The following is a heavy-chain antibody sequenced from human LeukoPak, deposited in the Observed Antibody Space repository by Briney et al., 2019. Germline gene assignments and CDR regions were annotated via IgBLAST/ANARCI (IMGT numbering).Heavy chain of an antibody. CDR2: IYYSGST. CDR3: ARGTYYYDSSGYT. V-gene: IGHV4-59*12. Sequence: SETLSLTCTVSGGSISSYYWSWIRQPPGKGLEWIGYIYYSGSTNYNPSLKSRVTISVDTSKNQFSLKLSSVTAADTAVYYCARGTYYYDSSGYTWGQGTLVTVSS. CDR1: GGSISSYY. D-gene: IGHD3-22*01. J-gene: IGHJ4*02.